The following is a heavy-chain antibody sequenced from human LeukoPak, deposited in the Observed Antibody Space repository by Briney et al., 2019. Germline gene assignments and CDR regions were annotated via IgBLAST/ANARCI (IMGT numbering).Heavy chain of an antibody. J-gene: IGHJ3*02. Sequence: GGSLRLSCAASGFTFSNYMMSWIRHVPGKGLEWVSTITGSGDSTYYADSVKGRFTISRDNSKNTLYLQMKSLRAEDTAVYYCARAVRTYDSSGDYLDAFDIWGQGTMVTVSS. D-gene: IGHD3-22*01. CDR2: ITGSGDST. V-gene: IGHV3-23*01. CDR3: ARAVRTYDSSGDYLDAFDI. CDR1: GFTFSNYM.